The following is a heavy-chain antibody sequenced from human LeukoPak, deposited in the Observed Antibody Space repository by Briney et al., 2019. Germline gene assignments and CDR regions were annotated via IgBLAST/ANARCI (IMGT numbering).Heavy chain of an antibody. J-gene: IGHJ4*02. V-gene: IGHV3-23*01. D-gene: IGHD5-12*01. CDR1: GFTFSSYA. CDR2: ISGSGGST. CDR3: ARGSIRGYDYLDY. Sequence: PGGSLRLSCAASGFTFSSYAMSWVRQAPGKGPEWVSAISGSGGSTYYADSVKGRFTISRDNAKNSLYLQMNSLRDEDTAVYYCARGSIRGYDYLDYWGQGTLVTVSS.